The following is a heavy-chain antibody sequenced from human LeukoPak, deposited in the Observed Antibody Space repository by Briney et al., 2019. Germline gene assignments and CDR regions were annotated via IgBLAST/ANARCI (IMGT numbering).Heavy chain of an antibody. Sequence: GGSLRLSCAASGFTFSDYYMSWIRQAPGKGLEWVSYISSSGSTIYYADSVKGRFTISRDNAKNSLYLQMNSLRAEDTAVYYCASAPSNYYDSSGSQDGGYWGQGTLVTVSS. V-gene: IGHV3-11*01. CDR3: ASAPSNYYDSSGSQDGGY. CDR2: ISSSGSTI. D-gene: IGHD3-22*01. CDR1: GFTFSDYY. J-gene: IGHJ4*02.